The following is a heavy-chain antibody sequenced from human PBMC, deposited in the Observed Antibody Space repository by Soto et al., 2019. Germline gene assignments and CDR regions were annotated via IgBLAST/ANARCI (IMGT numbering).Heavy chain of an antibody. Sequence: RRLSCAASGFTLSNYAIHWVRQRTGEGLEWVSAIGTAGDTYYPDSVKGRFTVSRDNAKNSLYLLMNSLTAGDTAVYYCDRGMDYGRAFDLWGQGTMVTVSS. J-gene: IGHJ3*01. CDR1: GFTLSNYA. D-gene: IGHD4-17*01. V-gene: IGHV3-13*01. CDR3: DRGMDYGRAFDL. CDR2: IGTAGDT.